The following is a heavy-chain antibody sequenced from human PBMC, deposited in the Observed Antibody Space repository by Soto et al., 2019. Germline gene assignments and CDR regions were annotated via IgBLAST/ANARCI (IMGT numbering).Heavy chain of an antibody. Sequence: EVQLLESGGGLVQPGGSLRLSCAASGITFSSYAMSWVRQAPGKGLEWVSAISGSGGSTYYADSVKGRFTISRDNSKNTLYLQMNSLRAEDTAVYYCAKDHEGSSGSYVAWGQGTLVTVSS. J-gene: IGHJ4*02. CDR1: GITFSSYA. D-gene: IGHD1-26*01. V-gene: IGHV3-23*01. CDR2: ISGSGGST. CDR3: AKDHEGSSGSYVA.